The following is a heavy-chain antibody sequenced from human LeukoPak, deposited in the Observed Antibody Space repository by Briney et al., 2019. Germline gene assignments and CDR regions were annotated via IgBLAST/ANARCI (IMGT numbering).Heavy chain of an antibody. Sequence: ASVTVSCKASGYTFTSYGISWLRQAPGQGLEWMGWISAYNGNTNHAQKLQGRVTITTDTSTSTAYMELRSLRSDDTAVYYCARDTRYFDWLLFRYYYYMDVWGKGTTVTISS. V-gene: IGHV1-18*01. CDR1: GYTFTSYG. D-gene: IGHD3-9*01. CDR3: ARDTRYFDWLLFRYYYYMDV. J-gene: IGHJ6*03. CDR2: ISAYNGNT.